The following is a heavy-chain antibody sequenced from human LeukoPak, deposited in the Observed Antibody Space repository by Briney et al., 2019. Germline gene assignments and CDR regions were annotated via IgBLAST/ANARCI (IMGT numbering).Heavy chain of an antibody. CDR3: AKGGDYGDESLYYYYYYMDV. Sequence: PGGSLRLSCAASGFTFSSYGMHWVLQSPGKGLGWVAVISYDGSNKYYADSVKGRFTISRDNSKNTLYLQMNSLRAEDTAVYYCAKGGDYGDESLYYYYYYMDVWGKGTTVTVSS. D-gene: IGHD4-17*01. CDR1: GFTFSSYG. J-gene: IGHJ6*03. V-gene: IGHV3-30*18. CDR2: ISYDGSNK.